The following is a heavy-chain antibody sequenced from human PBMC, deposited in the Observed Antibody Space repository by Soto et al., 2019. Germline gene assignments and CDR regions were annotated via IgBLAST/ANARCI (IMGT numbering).Heavy chain of an antibody. V-gene: IGHV2-26*01. CDR2: IFSNDEK. J-gene: IGHJ3*02. CDR3: ARIPLRPVSDAFDI. D-gene: IGHD3-16*01. Sequence: SRPTLENTTETLRLTCTVCGFSLSNARMGVSWIRQPPGKALEWLAHIFSNDEKSYSTSLKSRLTISKDTSKSQVVLTMTNMDPVDTATYYCARIPLRPVSDAFDIWGQGTMVTVSS. CDR1: GFSLSNARMG.